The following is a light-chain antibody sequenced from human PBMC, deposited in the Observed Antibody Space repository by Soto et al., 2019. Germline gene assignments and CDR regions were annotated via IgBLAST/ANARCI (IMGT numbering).Light chain of an antibody. Sequence: DIQMTQSPSTLSASVGDTVIITCRASQSISTWLAWYQQKPGKAPKLLIYGASTLQSGVPSRFSGSGSGTDFTLTISSLQTEDVATYYCQNYNRAPWTFGQGTKVESK. CDR2: GAS. V-gene: IGKV1-27*01. CDR1: QSISTW. CDR3: QNYNRAPWT. J-gene: IGKJ1*01.